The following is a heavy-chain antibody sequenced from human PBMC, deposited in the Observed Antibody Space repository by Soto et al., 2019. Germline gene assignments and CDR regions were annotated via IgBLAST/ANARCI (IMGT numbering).Heavy chain of an antibody. CDR1: GCSISSGDYY. Sequence: QVQLQESGPGLVKPSQTLSLTCTVSGCSISSGDYYRSWIRQHPGKGLEWIGTIYFSETTYYNPSLKSRVTFSVETSKRQFSLKLSSVTAADTAVYYWARRDRSGFSSWLDTWGQGPLVTVSS. J-gene: IGHJ5*02. CDR2: IYFSETT. V-gene: IGHV4-31*03. D-gene: IGHD3-22*01. CDR3: ARRDRSGFSSWLDT.